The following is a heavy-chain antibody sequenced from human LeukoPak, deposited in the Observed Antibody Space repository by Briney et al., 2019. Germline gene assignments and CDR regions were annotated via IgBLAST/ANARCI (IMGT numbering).Heavy chain of an antibody. V-gene: IGHV4-59*01. CDR2: IYYSGST. CDR3: ARGPYSGSYYSVNAFDI. Sequence: PSETLSLTCTVSGGSISSYYWSWIRQPPGKGLEWIGYIYYSGSTNYNPSLKSRVTISVDTSKNQFSLKLSSVTAADTAVYYCARGPYSGSYYSVNAFDISGQGTMVTVSS. J-gene: IGHJ3*02. CDR1: GGSISSYY. D-gene: IGHD1-26*01.